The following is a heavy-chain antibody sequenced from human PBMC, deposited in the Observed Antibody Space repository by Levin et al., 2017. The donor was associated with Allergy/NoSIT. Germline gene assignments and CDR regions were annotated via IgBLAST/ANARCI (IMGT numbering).Heavy chain of an antibody. Sequence: GGSLRLSCTASGFTFGDYAMSWVRQAPGKGLEWVGFIRSKAYGGTTEYAASVKGRFTISRDDSKSIAYLQMNSLKTEDTAVYYCTRDLYDFWSGYYSPSDRGQGTLVTVSS. J-gene: IGHJ4*02. CDR3: TRDLYDFWSGYYSPSD. CDR2: IRSKAYGGTT. V-gene: IGHV3-49*04. D-gene: IGHD3-3*01. CDR1: GFTFGDYA.